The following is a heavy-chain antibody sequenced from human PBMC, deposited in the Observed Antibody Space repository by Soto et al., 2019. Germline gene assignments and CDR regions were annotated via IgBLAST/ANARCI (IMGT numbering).Heavy chain of an antibody. Sequence: QVQLVESGGGVVQPGRSLRLSCAASGFTFSNYGMHWVRQAPGKGLEWVSVISYNGKVAKYADFVKGRLTISRDNSKNTLSMQINSLRGEDTAVYYCEKERDPQRSKSLDSWGQGTLVTVSS. CDR1: GFTFSNYG. V-gene: IGHV3-30*18. J-gene: IGHJ4*02. D-gene: IGHD6-13*01. CDR2: ISYNGKVA. CDR3: EKERDPQRSKSLDS.